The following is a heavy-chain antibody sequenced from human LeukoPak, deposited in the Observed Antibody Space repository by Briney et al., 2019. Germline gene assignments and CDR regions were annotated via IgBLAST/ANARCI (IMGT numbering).Heavy chain of an antibody. Sequence: PAASVKVSCKASGYTFTSYGISWVRQAPGQGLEWMGWISAYNGNTNYAQKLQGRVTMTTDTSTSTAYMELRSLRSDDTAVYYCARGGPYLQGGVLRYFDWLSGFDPWGQGTLVTVSS. V-gene: IGHV1-18*01. CDR1: GYTFTSYG. CDR2: ISAYNGNT. CDR3: ARGGPYLQGGVLRYFDWLSGFDP. J-gene: IGHJ5*02. D-gene: IGHD3-9*01.